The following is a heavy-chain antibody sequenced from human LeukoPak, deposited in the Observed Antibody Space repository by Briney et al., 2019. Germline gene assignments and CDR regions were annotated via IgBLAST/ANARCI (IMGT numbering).Heavy chain of an antibody. J-gene: IGHJ4*02. V-gene: IGHV4-39*01. CDR2: IYYSGST. CDR3: ARRFAGSYGIYFDY. D-gene: IGHD1-26*01. CDR1: AGSISSSSYY. Sequence: SETLSLTCTVSAGSISSSSYYWGWIRQPPGKGLKWIGSIYYSGSTYYNPSLKSRVTISVDTSKNQFSLKLSSVTAADTAVYYCARRFAGSYGIYFDYWGQGTLVTVSS.